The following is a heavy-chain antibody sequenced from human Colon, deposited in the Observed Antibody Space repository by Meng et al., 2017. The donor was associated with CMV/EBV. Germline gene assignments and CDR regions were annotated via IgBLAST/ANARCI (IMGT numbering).Heavy chain of an antibody. CDR3: ASGYCSGGSCYSD. CDR2: IYRATSNT. V-gene: IGHV3-53*01. D-gene: IGHD2-15*01. CDR1: GLLVSRNY. Sequence: CAASGLLVSRNYMSWVRQAPGKGLEWVSVIYRATSNTYYADSVKGRFTISRDNSKTTLYLQMTGLRAEDTAVYYCASGYCSGGSCYSDWGQGTLVTVSS. J-gene: IGHJ4*02.